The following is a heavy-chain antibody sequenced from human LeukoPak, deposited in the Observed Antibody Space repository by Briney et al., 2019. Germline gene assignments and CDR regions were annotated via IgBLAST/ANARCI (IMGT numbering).Heavy chain of an antibody. D-gene: IGHD6-13*01. Sequence: GGSLRLSCTASRFYFSTYDMNWVRQVPGKGLEWVSYIDSSGSTTYYADSVKGRFTISRDNSKNTLYLQMNSLRAEDTAVYYCAKAREIAAAGTPKNYWGQGTLVTVSS. V-gene: IGHV3-23*01. CDR1: RFYFSTYD. CDR2: IDSSGSTT. CDR3: AKAREIAAAGTPKNY. J-gene: IGHJ4*02.